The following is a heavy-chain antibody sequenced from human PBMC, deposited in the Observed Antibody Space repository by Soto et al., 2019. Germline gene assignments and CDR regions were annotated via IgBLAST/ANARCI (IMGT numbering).Heavy chain of an antibody. Sequence: GASVKVSCKASGYTFTYRYLHWVRQAPGQALEWMGWITPFNGNTNYAQKFQDRVTITRDRSMSTAYMELSSLRSEDTAMYYCAEVAAAPDGAFDIRGQGTMVTVSS. V-gene: IGHV1-45*02. J-gene: IGHJ3*02. D-gene: IGHD5-12*01. CDR2: ITPFNGNT. CDR3: AEVAAAPDGAFDI. CDR1: GYTFTYRY.